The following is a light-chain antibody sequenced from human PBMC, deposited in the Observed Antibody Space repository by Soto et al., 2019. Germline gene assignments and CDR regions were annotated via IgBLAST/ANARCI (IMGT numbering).Light chain of an antibody. V-gene: IGKV3-15*01. CDR2: GAS. J-gene: IGKJ3*01. Sequence: EVVMTQSPATLSVSPGERATLSCRASQRVSSNLAWYQQKPGLAPRLLIYGASTRATGVPARFSGSGSGTEFTLTISSLQSEDFAVYYCQQYNTWPPIFTFGPGTKVDIK. CDR3: QQYNTWPPIFT. CDR1: QRVSSN.